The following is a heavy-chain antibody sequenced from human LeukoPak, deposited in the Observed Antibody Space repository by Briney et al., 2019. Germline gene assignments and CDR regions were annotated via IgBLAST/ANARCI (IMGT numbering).Heavy chain of an antibody. J-gene: IGHJ4*02. CDR3: ARDLSDYIWGSYRYFDY. V-gene: IGHV3-21*01. D-gene: IGHD3-16*02. Sequence: PGGSLRLSCAAVGFTFSSHSMNWVRQAPGKGLEWVSSISRSESYIYHADSVKGRFTISRDNAKNSLYLQMNSLRAEDTAVYYCARDLSDYIWGSYRYFDYWGQGTLVTVSS. CDR1: GFTFSSHS. CDR2: ISRSESYI.